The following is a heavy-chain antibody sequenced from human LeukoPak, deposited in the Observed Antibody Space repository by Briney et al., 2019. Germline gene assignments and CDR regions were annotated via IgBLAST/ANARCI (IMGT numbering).Heavy chain of an antibody. CDR2: ISDSGGRT. J-gene: IGHJ4*02. CDR3: ARVYRGDYQLLPPLFFDY. V-gene: IGHV3-23*01. Sequence: PGGSLRLSCAASGFSFSSYALSWVRQAPGRGLEWVSAISDSGGRTYYADFVKGRFTISRDNSENTLFLQMSSLRAEDTATYYCARVYRGDYQLLPPLFFDYWGQGTLVTVSS. CDR1: GFSFSSYA. D-gene: IGHD2-2*01.